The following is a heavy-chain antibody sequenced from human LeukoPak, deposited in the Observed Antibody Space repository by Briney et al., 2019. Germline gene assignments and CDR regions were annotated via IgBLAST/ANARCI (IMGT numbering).Heavy chain of an antibody. CDR1: GFTFSFSG. D-gene: IGHD3-10*01. J-gene: IGHJ4*02. CDR2: ISGSGGST. CDR3: ANSLIVWFGELVDY. Sequence: GGSLRLSCAISGFTFSFSGMNWVRQAPGKGLEWVSAISGSGGSTYYADSVKGRFTISRDNSKNTLYLQMNSLRAEDTAVYYCANSLIVWFGELVDYWGQGTLVTVSS. V-gene: IGHV3-23*01.